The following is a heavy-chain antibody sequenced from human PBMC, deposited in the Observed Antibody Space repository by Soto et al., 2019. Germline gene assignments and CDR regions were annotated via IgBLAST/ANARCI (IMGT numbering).Heavy chain of an antibody. V-gene: IGHV3-33*01. D-gene: IGHD5-12*01. CDR3: ARDFNSGAYGMDV. J-gene: IGHJ6*02. CDR2: IWYDGSNK. Sequence: SLRLSCAASGFTFSSYGMHWVRQAPGKGLEWVAVIWYDGSNKYYADSVKGRFTISRDNSKNTLYLQMNSLRAEDTAVYYCARDFNSGAYGMDVWGQGTTVTVSS. CDR1: GFTFSSYG.